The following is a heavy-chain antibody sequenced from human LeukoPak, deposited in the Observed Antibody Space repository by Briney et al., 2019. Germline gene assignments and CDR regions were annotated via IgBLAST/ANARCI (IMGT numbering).Heavy chain of an antibody. Sequence: GGSLRLSCAASGFTFSSYAISWVRQAPGQGLEWMGRIIPILGIANYAQKFQGRVTITADKSTSTAYMELSSLRSEDTAVYYCARESSIVGATLRYWGQGTLVTVSS. CDR3: ARESSIVGATLRY. V-gene: IGHV1-69*04. D-gene: IGHD1-26*01. J-gene: IGHJ4*02. CDR2: IIPILGIA. CDR1: GFTFSSYA.